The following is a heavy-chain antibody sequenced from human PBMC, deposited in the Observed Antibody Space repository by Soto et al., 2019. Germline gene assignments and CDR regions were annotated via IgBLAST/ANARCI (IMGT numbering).Heavy chain of an antibody. CDR2: IIPIFGTA. Sequence: QVQLVQSGAEVKKPGSSVKVSCKASGGTFSSYSISWVRQSPGQGLEWMGGIIPIFGTANYAQKFQGRVTITADESTSTAYMELSSLRSEDTAVYYCAIEYSSSPPYYPIGYWGQGTLVTVSS. J-gene: IGHJ4*02. CDR1: GGTFSSYS. D-gene: IGHD6-6*01. CDR3: AIEYSSSPPYYPIGY. V-gene: IGHV1-69*01.